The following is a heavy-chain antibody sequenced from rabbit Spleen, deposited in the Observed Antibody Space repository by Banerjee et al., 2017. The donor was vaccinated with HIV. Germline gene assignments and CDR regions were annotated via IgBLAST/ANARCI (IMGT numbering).Heavy chain of an antibody. CDR2: IDTGSSGST. Sequence: QEQLVESGGGLVQPEGSLTLTCKASGIDFSYNVMCWVRQAPGKGLEWIACIDTGSSGSTYYASWAKGRFTISKTSSTTVTLLMTSLTAADTASYFCARDLDGVIGWNFGWWGQGTLVTVS. D-gene: IGHD1-1*01. J-gene: IGHJ4*01. CDR3: ARDLDGVIGWNFGW. V-gene: IGHV1S45*01. CDR1: GIDFSYNV.